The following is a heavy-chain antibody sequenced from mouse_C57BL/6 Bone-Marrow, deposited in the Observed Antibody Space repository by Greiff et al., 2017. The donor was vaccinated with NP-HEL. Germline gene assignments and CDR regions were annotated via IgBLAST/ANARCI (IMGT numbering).Heavy chain of an antibody. D-gene: IGHD1-1*01. Sequence: QVQLQQSGPELVKPGASVKISCKASGYAFSSSWMNWVKQRPGKGLEWIGRVYPGDGDTKYNGKFKGKATLTAEKSSSTAYMQLSSLTSEDSAVYFCAREGSSYGFAYWGQGTLVTVSA. J-gene: IGHJ3*01. V-gene: IGHV1-82*01. CDR1: GYAFSSSW. CDR3: AREGSSYGFAY. CDR2: VYPGDGDT.